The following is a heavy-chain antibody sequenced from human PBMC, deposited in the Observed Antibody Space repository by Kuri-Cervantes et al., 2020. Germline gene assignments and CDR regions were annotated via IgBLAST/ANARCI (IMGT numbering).Heavy chain of an antibody. V-gene: IGHV4-34*01. J-gene: IGHJ5*02. CDR2: INHSGST. CDR3: ARRRGRGYYDSSGYWFDP. CDR1: GGSFSGYY. Sequence: LSLTCAVYGGSFSGYYWSWIRQPPGKGLEWIGEINHSGSTNYNPSLKSRVTISVDTSKNQFSLKLSSVTAADTAVYYCARRRGRGYYDSSGYWFDPWGQGTLVTVSS. D-gene: IGHD3-22*01.